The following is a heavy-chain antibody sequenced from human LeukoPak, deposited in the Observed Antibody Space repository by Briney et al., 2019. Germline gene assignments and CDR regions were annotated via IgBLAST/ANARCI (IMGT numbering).Heavy chain of an antibody. Sequence: GGSLTLSCAASGFTFSDYAMSRVRQAPGKGLEWVSTHSNGGDKTYYADSVKRGFTISRDSSKNTLYLQINRLRAEDTAVYYCTKGRVINVWFGMDVWGQGTTVSVSS. CDR3: TKGRVINVWFGMDV. D-gene: IGHD3-9*01. V-gene: IGHV3-23*01. J-gene: IGHJ6*02. CDR1: GFTFSDYA. CDR2: HSNGGDKT.